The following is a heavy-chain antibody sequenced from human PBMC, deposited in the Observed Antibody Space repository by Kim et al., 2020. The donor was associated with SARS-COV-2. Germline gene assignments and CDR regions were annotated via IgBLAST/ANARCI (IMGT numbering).Heavy chain of an antibody. J-gene: IGHJ4*02. CDR2: ISYDGSNK. Sequence: GGSLRLSCAASGFTFSSYGMHWVRQAPGKGLEWVAVISYDGSNKYYADSVKGRFTISRDNSKNTLYLQMNSLRAEDTAVYYCAKDTAPVNPDMVRGVIPTGLGYWGQGTLVTVSS. CDR1: GFTFSSYG. V-gene: IGHV3-30*18. CDR3: AKDTAPVNPDMVRGVIPTGLGY. D-gene: IGHD3-10*01.